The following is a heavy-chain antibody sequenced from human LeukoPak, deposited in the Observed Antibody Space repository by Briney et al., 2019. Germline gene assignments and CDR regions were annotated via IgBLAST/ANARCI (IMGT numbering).Heavy chain of an antibody. CDR2: IYHSGST. V-gene: IGHV4-59*12. D-gene: IGHD2-2*01. Sequence: SETLSLTCTVSDGSISNYYWSWIRQPPGKGLEWIGYIYHSGSTYYNPSLKSRVTISVDRSKNQFSLKLSSVTAADTAVYYCAREVCTSCYGFMRQESWFDPWGQGTLVTVSS. J-gene: IGHJ5*02. CDR1: DGSISNYY. CDR3: AREVCTSCYGFMRQESWFDP.